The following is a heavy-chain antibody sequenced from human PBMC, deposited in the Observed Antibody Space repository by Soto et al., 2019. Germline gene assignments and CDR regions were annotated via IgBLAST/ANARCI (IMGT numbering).Heavy chain of an antibody. CDR3: ANGDSGSYPAFDI. J-gene: IGHJ3*02. CDR1: GFTFSSYG. D-gene: IGHD1-26*01. CDR2: ISYDGSNK. Sequence: QVQLVESGGGVVQPGRSLRLSCAASGFTFSSYGMHWVRQAPGKGLEWVAVISYDGSNKYYADSVKGRFTIARDNSKNTLYLQMNSMRGEDTAVYYCANGDSGSYPAFDIWGQGTMVTVSS. V-gene: IGHV3-30*18.